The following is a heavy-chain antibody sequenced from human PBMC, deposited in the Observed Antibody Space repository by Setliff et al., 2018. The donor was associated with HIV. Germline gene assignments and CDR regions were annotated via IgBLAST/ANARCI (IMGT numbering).Heavy chain of an antibody. J-gene: IGHJ4*02. V-gene: IGHV4-61*02. D-gene: IGHD4-4*01. CDR2: IYTSGST. CDR1: GGSISSGSYY. Sequence: SETLSLTCTVSGGSISSGSYYWSWIRQPAGKGLEWIGRIYTSGSTYYNPSLKSRVTLPVDASRNQSSLKLNSVTAADTAVYYCAREPDSIPYDYWGQGTLVTVSS. CDR3: AREPDSIPYDY.